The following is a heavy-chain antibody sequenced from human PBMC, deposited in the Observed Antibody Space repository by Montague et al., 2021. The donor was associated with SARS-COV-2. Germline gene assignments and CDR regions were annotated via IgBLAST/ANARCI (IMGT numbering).Heavy chain of an antibody. CDR2: IFHDGTS. J-gene: IGHJ4*02. CDR1: GESMTRSW. V-gene: IGHV4-4*02. Sequence: SETLSLTCAVSGESMTRSWWTWVRQPPGQRLQWIGEIFHDGTSRSNYNPALKSRVTISTDTSKNQFFLRLSSVTAADTALYFCTRARSKAIDYWGQGALVTVSS. CDR3: TRARSKAIDY. D-gene: IGHD2/OR15-2a*01.